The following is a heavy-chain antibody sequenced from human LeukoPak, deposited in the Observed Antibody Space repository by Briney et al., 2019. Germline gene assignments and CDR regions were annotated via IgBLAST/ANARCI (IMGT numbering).Heavy chain of an antibody. J-gene: IGHJ3*02. CDR2: IIPIFGTA. D-gene: IGHD4-17*01. Sequence: ASVKVSCKASGGTFSSYAISWVRQAPGQGLEWMGGIIPIFGTANYAQKFQGRVTITADESTSTAYMELSSLRSEDTAVYYCAGPPYGDYPPLDAFDIWGQGTMVTVSS. CDR1: GGTFSSYA. CDR3: AGPPYGDYPPLDAFDI. V-gene: IGHV1-69*13.